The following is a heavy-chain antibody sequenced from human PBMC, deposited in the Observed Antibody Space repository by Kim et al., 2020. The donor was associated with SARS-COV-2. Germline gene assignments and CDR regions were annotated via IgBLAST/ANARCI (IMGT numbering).Heavy chain of an antibody. Sequence: SETLSLTCTVSGGSISSGGYYWSWLRQHPGKGLEWIGYIYYSGSTYYNPSLKRRVTISVDTSKNQFSLKLSSVTAADTAVYYCARAHITMIVVVDAFDIWGQGTMFTVSS. CDR3: ARAHITMIVVVDAFDI. CDR2: IYYSGST. D-gene: IGHD3-22*01. V-gene: IGHV4-31*03. CDR1: GGSISSGGYY. J-gene: IGHJ3*02.